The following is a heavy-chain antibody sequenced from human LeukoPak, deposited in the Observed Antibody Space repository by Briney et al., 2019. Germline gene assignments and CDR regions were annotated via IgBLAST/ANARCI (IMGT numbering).Heavy chain of an antibody. J-gene: IGHJ4*02. D-gene: IGHD2-2*01. CDR2: FDPEDGET. CDR1: GYTLTELS. CDR3: ATGLVLLSGSWYALDY. V-gene: IGHV1-24*01. Sequence: APVKVSCKVSGYTLTELSMHWVRQAPGKGLEWMGGFDPEDGETIYAQKFQGRVTMTEDTSTDTAYMELSSLRSEDTAVYYCATGLVLLSGSWYALDYWGQGTLVTVSS.